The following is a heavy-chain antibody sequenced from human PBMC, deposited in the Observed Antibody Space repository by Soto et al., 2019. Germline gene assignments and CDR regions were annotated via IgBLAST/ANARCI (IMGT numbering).Heavy chain of an antibody. J-gene: IGHJ5*02. CDR3: VRKDWYRFDP. CDR2: IYHNGRF. D-gene: IGHD3-9*01. Sequence: QVQLQESGPGLVNPSGTLSLTCAVSGGSITSNWWSWVRQPPGKGLEWIGEIYHNGRFNYNPYLRSRLTISIDKSKNQLSLKLTSVTAADTAVHYCVRKDWYRFDPWGPGTLVTVSS. V-gene: IGHV4-4*02. CDR1: GGSITSNW.